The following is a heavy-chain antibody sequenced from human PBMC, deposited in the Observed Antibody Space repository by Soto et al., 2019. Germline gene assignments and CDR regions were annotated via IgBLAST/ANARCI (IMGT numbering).Heavy chain of an antibody. CDR3: ARDLVLESSPFHTSGYDFNWFDP. V-gene: IGHV1-69*13. J-gene: IGHJ5*02. Sequence: GASVKVSCKASGGTFSSYAISWVRQAPGQGLESMGGIIPIFGTANYAQKFQGRVTITADESTSTAYMELSSLRSEDTAVYYCARDLVLESSPFHTSGYDFNWFDPWGQGTLVTVSS. D-gene: IGHD5-12*01. CDR2: IIPIFGTA. CDR1: GGTFSSYA.